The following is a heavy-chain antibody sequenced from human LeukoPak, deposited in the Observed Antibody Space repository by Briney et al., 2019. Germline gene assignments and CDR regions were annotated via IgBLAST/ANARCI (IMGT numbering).Heavy chain of an antibody. CDR2: IRSKAYGGTT. CDR3: TRDGGSNYYYGMDV. CDR1: GFTFGDYA. Sequence: PGGSLRLSCTASGFTFGDYAMSWVRQAPGKGLEWVGFIRSKAYGGTTEYAASVKGRFTISRDDSKSIAYLQMNSLKTEDTAVYYCTRDGGSNYYYGMDVWGQGTTVTVPS. D-gene: IGHD3-3*01. V-gene: IGHV3-49*04. J-gene: IGHJ6*02.